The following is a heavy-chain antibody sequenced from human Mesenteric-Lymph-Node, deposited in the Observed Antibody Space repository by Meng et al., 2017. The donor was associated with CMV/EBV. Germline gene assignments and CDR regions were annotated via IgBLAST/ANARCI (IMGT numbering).Heavy chain of an antibody. J-gene: IGHJ6*02. CDR1: GGTFSSYT. D-gene: IGHD3-3*01. CDR3: ARGKLGFWSGYYGMDV. CDR2: IIPILGIA. Sequence: SVKVSCKASGGTFSSYTISWVRQAPGQGLEWMGRIIPILGIANYAQKFQGRVTITADKSTSTAYMELSSLRSEDTAVYYCARGKLGFWSGYYGMDVWGQGTTVTVSS. V-gene: IGHV1-69*02.